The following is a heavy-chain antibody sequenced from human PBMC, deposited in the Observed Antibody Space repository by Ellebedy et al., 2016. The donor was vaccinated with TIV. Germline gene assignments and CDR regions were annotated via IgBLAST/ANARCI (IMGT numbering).Heavy chain of an antibody. CDR1: GGSFSGYY. J-gene: IGHJ6*02. CDR3: AREIQLWLSFSYYGMDV. D-gene: IGHD5-18*01. V-gene: IGHV4-34*01. CDR2: IYYTGST. Sequence: SETLSLTXAVYGGSFSGYYWSWIRQPPGKGLEWIGTIYYTGSTSYNPSLKSRVTISVDTSKNQFSLKLSSVTAADTAVYYCAREIQLWLSFSYYGMDVWGQGTTVTVSS.